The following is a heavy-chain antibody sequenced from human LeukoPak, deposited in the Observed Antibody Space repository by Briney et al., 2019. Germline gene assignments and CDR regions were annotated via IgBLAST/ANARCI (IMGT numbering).Heavy chain of an antibody. D-gene: IGHD6-19*01. V-gene: IGHV1-8*03. CDR1: GYTSTSYD. CDR2: MNPNSGNT. Sequence: GASVKVSCKASGYTSTSYDISWVRQATGQGLEWMGWMNPNSGNTGYAQKFQGRVTITRNTSISTAYVELSSLRSEDTAVYYCARGRGSGWYDGNWFDPWGQGTLVTVSS. J-gene: IGHJ5*02. CDR3: ARGRGSGWYDGNWFDP.